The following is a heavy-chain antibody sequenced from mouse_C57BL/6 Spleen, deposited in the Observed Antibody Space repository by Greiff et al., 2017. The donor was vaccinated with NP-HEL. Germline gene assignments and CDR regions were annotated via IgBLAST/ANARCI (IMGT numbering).Heavy chain of an antibody. V-gene: IGHV1-52*01. D-gene: IGHD2-4*01. CDR1: GYTFTSYW. Sequence: QVQLKESGAELVRPGSSVKLSCKASGYTFTSYWMHWVKQRPIQGLEWIGNIDPSDSETHYNQKFKDKATLTVDKSSSTAYMQLSSLTSEDSAVYYCARLYDYDGAYWGQGTLVTVSA. CDR3: ARLYDYDGAY. CDR2: IDPSDSET. J-gene: IGHJ3*01.